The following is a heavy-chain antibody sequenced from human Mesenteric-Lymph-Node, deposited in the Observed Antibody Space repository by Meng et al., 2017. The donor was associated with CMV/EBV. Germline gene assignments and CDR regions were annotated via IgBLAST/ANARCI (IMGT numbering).Heavy chain of an antibody. CDR1: GGSISTGGYY. D-gene: IGHD6-6*01. J-gene: IGHJ4*02. CDR3: ARGSIAPRGGEDY. Sequence: GGSISTGGYYWSWIRQNPGKGLEWIGYIYYSGSTYYNPSLMSRVTISVDTSKNQFSLKLSSVTAADTAVYYCARGSIAPRGGEDYWGQGTLVTVSS. V-gene: IGHV4-31*02. CDR2: IYYSGST.